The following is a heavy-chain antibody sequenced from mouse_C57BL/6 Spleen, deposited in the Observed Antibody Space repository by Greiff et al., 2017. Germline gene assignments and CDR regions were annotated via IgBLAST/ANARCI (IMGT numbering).Heavy chain of an antibody. D-gene: IGHD2-3*01. V-gene: IGHV1-54*01. Sequence: QVQLKQSGAELVRPGTSVKVSCKASGYAFTNYLIEWVKQRPGQGLEWIGVINPGSGGTNYNEKFKGKATLTADKSSSTAYMQLSSLTSEDSAVYFCARGPYDGYYNYAMDYWGQGTSVTVSS. CDR1: GYAFTNYL. CDR3: ARGPYDGYYNYAMDY. J-gene: IGHJ4*01. CDR2: INPGSGGT.